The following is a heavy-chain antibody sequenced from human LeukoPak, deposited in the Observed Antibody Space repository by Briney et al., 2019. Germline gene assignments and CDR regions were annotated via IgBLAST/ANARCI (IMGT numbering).Heavy chain of an antibody. V-gene: IGHV1-2*06. D-gene: IGHD3-9*01. J-gene: IGHJ3*02. Sequence: ASVKVSCKASGYTFTGYYIHWVRQAPGQGLEWMGRINPNSGGTNYAQEFQGRVTMTRDTSISTAYMELSSLRSEDTAVYYCARDLKYYDILTGYFSGPAFDIWGQGTMVTVSS. CDR2: INPNSGGT. CDR1: GYTFTGYY. CDR3: ARDLKYYDILTGYFSGPAFDI.